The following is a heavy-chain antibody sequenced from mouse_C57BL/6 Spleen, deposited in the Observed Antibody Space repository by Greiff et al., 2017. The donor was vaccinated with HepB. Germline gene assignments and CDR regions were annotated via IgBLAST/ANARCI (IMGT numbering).Heavy chain of an antibody. Sequence: QVQLQQPGAELVKPGASVKVSCKASGYTFTSYWMHWVKQRPGQGLEWIGRIHPSDSDTNYNQKFKGKATLTVDKSSSTAYMQLSSLTSEDSAVYYCATKSHYYGSSYYAMDYWGQGTSVTVSS. J-gene: IGHJ4*01. CDR3: ATKSHYYGSSYYAMDY. V-gene: IGHV1-74*01. D-gene: IGHD1-1*01. CDR2: IHPSDSDT. CDR1: GYTFTSYW.